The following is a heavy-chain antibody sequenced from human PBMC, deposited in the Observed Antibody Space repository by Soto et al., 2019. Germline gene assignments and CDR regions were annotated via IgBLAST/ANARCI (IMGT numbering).Heavy chain of an antibody. D-gene: IGHD3-3*01. CDR1: GGSFSGYY. CDR2: INHSGST. Sequence: SETLSLTCAVYGGSFSGYYWSWIRQPPGKGLEWIGEINHSGSTNYNPSLKSRVTISVDTSKNQFSLKLSSVTAADTAVYYCACGPSLRWEWPTQAYWGQGTLVTGSS. V-gene: IGHV4-34*01. CDR3: ACGPSLRWEWPTQAY. J-gene: IGHJ4*01.